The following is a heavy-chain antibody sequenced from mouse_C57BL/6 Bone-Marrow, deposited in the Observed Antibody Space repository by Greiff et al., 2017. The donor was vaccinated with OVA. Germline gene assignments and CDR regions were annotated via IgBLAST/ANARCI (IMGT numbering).Heavy chain of an antibody. D-gene: IGHD1-1*01. CDR3: ARWDYGSSYEGY. CDR1: GYTFTSYG. J-gene: IGHJ2*01. V-gene: IGHV1-81*01. CDR2: IYPRSGNT. Sequence: QVQLKQSGAELARPGASVKLSCKASGYTFTSYGISWVKQRTGQGLEWIGEIYPRSGNTYYNEKFKGKATLTADKSSSTAYMELRSLTSEDSAVYFCARWDYGSSYEGYWGQGTTLTVSS.